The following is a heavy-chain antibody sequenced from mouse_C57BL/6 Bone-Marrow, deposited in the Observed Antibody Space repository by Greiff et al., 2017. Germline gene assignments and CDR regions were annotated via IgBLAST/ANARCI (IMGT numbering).Heavy chain of an antibody. CDR2: ISNGGGST. J-gene: IGHJ2*01. CDR3: ARGGFPWYFDY. CDR1: GFTFSDYY. V-gene: IGHV5-12*01. Sequence: EVQRVESGGGLVQPGGSLKLSCAASGFTFSDYYMYWVRQTPEKRLEWVAYISNGGGSTYYPDTVKGRFTISRDNAKNTLYLQMSRLKSEDTAMYYCARGGFPWYFDYWGQGTTLTVSS.